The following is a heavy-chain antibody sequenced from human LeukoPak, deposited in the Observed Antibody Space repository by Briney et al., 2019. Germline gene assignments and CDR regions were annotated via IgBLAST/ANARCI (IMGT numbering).Heavy chain of an antibody. CDR3: ARVKWDLPYYYNYYGLDV. CDR1: GYTFTGYY. J-gene: IGHJ6*02. CDR2: ITTYNGNT. D-gene: IGHD1-26*01. V-gene: IGHV1/OR15-2*02. Sequence: ASVKVSCKASGYTFTGYYMHWVRQAPGQGLEWMGWITTYNGNTNYPQNLQGRVAMTTDTSTSTGYMELRSLRSDDTAVYYCARVKWDLPYYYNYYGLDVWGQGTTVTVSS.